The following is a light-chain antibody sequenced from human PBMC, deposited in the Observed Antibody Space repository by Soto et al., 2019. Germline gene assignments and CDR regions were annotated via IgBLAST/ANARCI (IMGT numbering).Light chain of an antibody. CDR1: QSVSSSY. Sequence: EIVLTQSPGTLSLSPGERATLSCRASQSVSSSYLAWYQQKPGQAPRLLIYGASSRATGIPDRFSGRGSRAAFTLTISRLEPEDFAGYYSQQYVSSALTFGGGTKVEIK. J-gene: IGKJ4*01. CDR2: GAS. V-gene: IGKV3-20*01. CDR3: QQYVSSALT.